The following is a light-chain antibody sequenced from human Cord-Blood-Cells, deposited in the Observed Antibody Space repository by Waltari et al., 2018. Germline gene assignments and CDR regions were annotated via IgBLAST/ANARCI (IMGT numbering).Light chain of an antibody. CDR3: QAWDSSTAWV. V-gene: IGLV3-1*01. CDR2: HDS. J-gene: IGLJ3*02. Sequence: SYELTQPPSVSVSPGQTASITCSGAKLGDKYACWYQQKPGQSPVLVIYHDSKRPSGIPERFSGSNSGNTATLTISGTQAMDEADYYCQAWDSSTAWVFGGGTKLTVL. CDR1: KLGDKY.